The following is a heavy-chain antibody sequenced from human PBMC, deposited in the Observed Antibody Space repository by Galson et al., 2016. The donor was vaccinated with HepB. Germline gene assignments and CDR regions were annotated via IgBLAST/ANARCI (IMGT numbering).Heavy chain of an antibody. Sequence: SLRLSCAASGFTFGDYYMSWIRQPPGKGLEWVSFISTDGIRRHYGESVEGRFTVSRDNVKNSLYLYINNPRADHTAVYYCARVLSHGMDVWGQGTTVIVSS. CDR1: GFTFGDYY. J-gene: IGHJ6*02. CDR3: ARVLSHGMDV. CDR2: ISTDGIRR. V-gene: IGHV3-11*01.